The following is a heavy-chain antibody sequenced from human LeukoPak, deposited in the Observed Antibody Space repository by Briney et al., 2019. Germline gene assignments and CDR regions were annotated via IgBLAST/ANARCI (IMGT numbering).Heavy chain of an antibody. D-gene: IGHD2-2*01. CDR3: ARGLVVYCSSTSCSHRPSLSMDV. Sequence: SETLSLTCAVYGGSFSGYYCSLIRQPPGKGLEWIGEINHSRSTNYELSLKSRVTISGDTAKNQFYLQMNSVTAADTAVYYCARGLVVYCSSTSCSHRPSLSMDVWGKGTTVTVCS. CDR2: INHSRST. V-gene: IGHV4-34*01. J-gene: IGHJ6*03. CDR1: GGSFSGYY.